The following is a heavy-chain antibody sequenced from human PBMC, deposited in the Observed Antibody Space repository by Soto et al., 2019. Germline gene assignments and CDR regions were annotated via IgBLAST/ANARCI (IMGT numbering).Heavy chain of an antibody. CDR3: ASYDSSGYQSFDY. V-gene: IGHV5-10-1*01. Sequence: PXESLKISFKGSEYSFTSYWISWVRQMTGKGLEWMGRIDPSDSYTNYSPSFQGHVTISADKSISTAYLQWSSLKASDTAMYYCASYDSSGYQSFDYRGQGTLVTVS. J-gene: IGHJ4*02. CDR1: EYSFTSYW. D-gene: IGHD3-22*01. CDR2: IDPSDSYT.